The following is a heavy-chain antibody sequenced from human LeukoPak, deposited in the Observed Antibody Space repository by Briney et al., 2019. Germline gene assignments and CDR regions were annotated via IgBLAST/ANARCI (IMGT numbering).Heavy chain of an antibody. V-gene: IGHV4-4*07. CDR2: VYFTGSA. J-gene: IGHJ4*02. CDR3: ARTLAGRHFDY. D-gene: IGHD6-19*01. Sequence: SVTLSLTCTVSGDSISTYYWSWIRQPAGRGLEWIGRVYFTGSANYNPSLNSRVTMSIDTSKNQFSLNLSSVTAADTAVYYCARTLAGRHFDYWGQGALVTVS. CDR1: GDSISTYY.